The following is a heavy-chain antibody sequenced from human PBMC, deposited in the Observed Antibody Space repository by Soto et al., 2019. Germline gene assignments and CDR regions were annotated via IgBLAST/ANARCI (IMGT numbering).Heavy chain of an antibody. V-gene: IGHV1-69*13. D-gene: IGHD3-22*01. J-gene: IGHJ6*02. CDR3: ARSDTMIVVAKPSPGGYYYGMDV. CDR2: IIPIFGTA. Sequence: ASVKVSCKASGGTFSSYAISWVRQAPGQGLEWMGGIIPIFGTANYAQKFQGRVTITADESTSTAYMELSSLRSEDTAVYYCARSDTMIVVAKPSPGGYYYGMDVWGQGTTVTVSS. CDR1: GGTFSSYA.